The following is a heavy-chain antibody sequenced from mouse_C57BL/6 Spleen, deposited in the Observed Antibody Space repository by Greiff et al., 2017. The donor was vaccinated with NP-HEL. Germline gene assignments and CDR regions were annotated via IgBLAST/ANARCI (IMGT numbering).Heavy chain of an antibody. J-gene: IGHJ4*01. CDR2: INPSNGGT. Sequence: QVHVKQPGTELVKPGASVKLSCKASGYTFTSYWMHWVKQRPGQGLEWIGNINPSNGGTNYNEKFKSKATLTVDKSSSTAYMQLSSLTSEDSAVYYCARIYYGTFYAMDYWGQGTSVTVSS. CDR3: ARIYYGTFYAMDY. V-gene: IGHV1-53*01. D-gene: IGHD2-1*01. CDR1: GYTFTSYW.